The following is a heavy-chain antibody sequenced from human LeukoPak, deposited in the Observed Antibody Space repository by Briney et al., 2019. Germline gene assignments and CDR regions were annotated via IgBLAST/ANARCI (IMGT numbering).Heavy chain of an antibody. Sequence: SETLSLTCTVSGGSISSYYWSWIRQPPGKGLEWIGYIDHSGRTNYNPSLKSRVTISVDTSKNHYSLRLTSVTAADTAVYFCAGQASLDRLGDAFDYWGQGILVTVSS. V-gene: IGHV4-59*08. D-gene: IGHD1-1*01. CDR3: AGQASLDRLGDAFDY. CDR2: IDHSGRT. CDR1: GGSISSYY. J-gene: IGHJ4*02.